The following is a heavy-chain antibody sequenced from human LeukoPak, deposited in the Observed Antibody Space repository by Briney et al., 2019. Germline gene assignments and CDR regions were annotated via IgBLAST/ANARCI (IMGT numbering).Heavy chain of an antibody. CDR1: GFTFSSYW. Sequence: GGSLRLSCAASGFTFSSYWMSWVRQAPWKGLEWVANIKQDGSEKYYVDSVKGRFTISRDNAKNSLYLQMNSLRAEDTAVYYCARATLGYCSSTSCYTGYFDYWGQGTLVTVSS. CDR2: IKQDGSEK. V-gene: IGHV3-7*01. J-gene: IGHJ4*02. D-gene: IGHD2-2*02. CDR3: ARATLGYCSSTSCYTGYFDY.